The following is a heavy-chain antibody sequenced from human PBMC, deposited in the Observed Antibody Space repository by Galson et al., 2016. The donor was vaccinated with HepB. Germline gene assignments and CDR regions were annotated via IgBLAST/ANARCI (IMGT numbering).Heavy chain of an antibody. J-gene: IGHJ6*02. CDR3: ATIKYDILTGFRYVYYGFDV. V-gene: IGHV1-69*13. D-gene: IGHD3-9*01. CDR2: ITPNIGTA. Sequence: SVKVSCKASGGTYITYAINWVRQAPGQGLEWMGGITPNIGTAKYAQKFQGRVTIIADESTRTAYMELSSLSSEETAVYYCATIKYDILTGFRYVYYGFDVWGQGTAVTVS. CDR1: GGTYITYA.